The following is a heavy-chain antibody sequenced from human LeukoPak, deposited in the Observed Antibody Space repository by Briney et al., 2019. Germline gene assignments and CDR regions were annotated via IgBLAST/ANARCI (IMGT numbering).Heavy chain of an antibody. CDR2: ISSSSSYI. V-gene: IGHV3-21*01. CDR1: GFTFSSYS. D-gene: IGHD2-2*01. J-gene: IGHJ3*02. CDR3: TRVSSTSSNAFDI. Sequence: PGGSLRLSCAASGFTFSSYSMNWVRQAPGKGLEWVSSISSSSSYIYYADSVKGRFTISRDNAKNSLYLQMNSLRAEDTAVYYCTRVSSTSSNAFDIWGLGTMVTVSS.